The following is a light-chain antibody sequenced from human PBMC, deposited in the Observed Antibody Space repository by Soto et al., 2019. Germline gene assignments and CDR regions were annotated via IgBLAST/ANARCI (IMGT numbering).Light chain of an antibody. CDR2: GVS. CDR3: CSCAGYSTPWV. V-gene: IGLV2-23*02. J-gene: IGLJ3*02. Sequence: QSALTQPASVSGSPGQSITISCTGTSSDVGSYNYVSWYRQHPGKGPKLMIYGVSQRPSGVSNRFSGSKSGNTASLTISGLQAEDEADYFCCSCAGYSTPWVFGGGTKLTVL. CDR1: SSDVGSYNY.